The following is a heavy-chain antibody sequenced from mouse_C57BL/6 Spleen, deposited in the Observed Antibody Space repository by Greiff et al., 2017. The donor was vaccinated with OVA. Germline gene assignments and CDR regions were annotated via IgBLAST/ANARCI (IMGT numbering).Heavy chain of an antibody. V-gene: IGHV3-6*01. D-gene: IGHD3-2*02. CDR1: GYSITSGYY. CDR3: ARGTAQAKAWFAY. J-gene: IGHJ3*01. CDR2: ISYDGSN. Sequence: EVQLVESGPGLVKPSQSLSLTCSVTGYSITSGYYWNWIRQFPGNKLEWMGYISYDGSNNYNPSLKNRISITRDTSKNQFFLKLNSVTTEDTATYYCARGTAQAKAWFAYWGQGTLVTVSA.